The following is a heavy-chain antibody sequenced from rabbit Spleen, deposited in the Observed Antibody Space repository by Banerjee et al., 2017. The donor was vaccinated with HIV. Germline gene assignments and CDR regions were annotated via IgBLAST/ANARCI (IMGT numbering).Heavy chain of an antibody. CDR3: ARAGYAGYGYANFRDYYGMDL. CDR1: GVSFSSNHY. D-gene: IGHD6-1*01. Sequence: QSLEESGGDLVKPGASLTLTCTASGVSFSSNHYMCWVRQAPGKGLEWIACIEGGSSAFSYFANWAKGRFTISKTSSTTVTLQMTSLTAADTATYFCARAGYAGYGYANFRDYYGMDLWGPGTLVTVS. CDR2: IEGGSSAFS. V-gene: IGHV1S40*01. J-gene: IGHJ6*01.